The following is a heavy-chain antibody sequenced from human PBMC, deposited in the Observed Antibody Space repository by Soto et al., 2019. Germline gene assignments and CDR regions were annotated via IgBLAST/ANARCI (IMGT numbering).Heavy chain of an antibody. Sequence: SQTLSLTCPVSGGSISNYYWSWIRQPPGKGLEWIGYVHHRGTTNYNPSLKSRVIISIDTSKDQFSLKLSSVTAADTAVYFCARPLRGFWSAPMDVWGKGTTVTSPQ. CDR1: GGSISNYY. V-gene: IGHV4-59*08. D-gene: IGHD3-3*01. J-gene: IGHJ6*04. CDR3: ARPLRGFWSAPMDV. CDR2: VHHRGTT.